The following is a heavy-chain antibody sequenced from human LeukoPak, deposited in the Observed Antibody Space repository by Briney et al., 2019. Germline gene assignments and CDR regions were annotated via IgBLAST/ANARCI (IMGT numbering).Heavy chain of an antibody. CDR2: ISGDSTYI. V-gene: IGHV3-21*01. CDR1: GFTFASYS. D-gene: IGHD1-1*01. J-gene: IGHJ4*02. Sequence: PGGSLRLSCAASGFTFASYSMNWVRQAPGKGLEWVSSISGDSTYIYNAGSVKGRFTISRDNAQASLYLQMISLRADDAAVYYCARVSGRLERQSDLDYWGQGTLVIVSS. CDR3: ARVSGRLERQSDLDY.